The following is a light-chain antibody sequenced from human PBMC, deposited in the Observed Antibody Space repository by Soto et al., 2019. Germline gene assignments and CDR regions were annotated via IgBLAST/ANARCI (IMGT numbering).Light chain of an antibody. Sequence: DIQMPQSPSSLSASVADSVIITCRASQSISNHLNWYQQKPVKAPKLLIFAASSLQSGVPSRFSGSRSGPDFTLTISSLQPEDFATYYCQQSYCSPPTFGQGTKVDIK. CDR1: QSISNH. CDR3: QQSYCSPPT. CDR2: AAS. V-gene: IGKV1-39*01. J-gene: IGKJ1*01.